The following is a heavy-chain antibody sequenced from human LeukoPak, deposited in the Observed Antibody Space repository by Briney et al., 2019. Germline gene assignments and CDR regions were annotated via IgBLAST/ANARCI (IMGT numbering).Heavy chain of an antibody. Sequence: KPSETLSLTCSVSGGSISSSGYYWGWIRQPPGKGLEWIGTIYYSGSTYYNPSLKSRVTISIDTSKNQFSLNLSSVTAADTAVYYCARHPPCTECSGSCGGNYFDDGGQGTLVTVS. V-gene: IGHV4-39*01. D-gene: IGHD6-13*01. CDR1: GGSISSSGYY. CDR2: IYYSGST. CDR3: ARHPPCTECSGSCGGNYFDD. J-gene: IGHJ4*02.